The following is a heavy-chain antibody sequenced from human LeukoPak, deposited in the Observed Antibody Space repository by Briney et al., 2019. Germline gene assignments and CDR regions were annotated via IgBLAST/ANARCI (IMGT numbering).Heavy chain of an antibody. D-gene: IGHD6-13*01. CDR1: GGTFISYA. CDR3: ARVGSSQLALGSWSRNSAYYYYGMDV. Sequence: GASVKVSCKASGGTFISYAISWVRQALGQGLEWMGGIIPIFGTANYAQKFQGRVTITADESTSTAYMELSSLRSEDTAVYYCARVGSSQLALGSWSRNSAYYYYGMDVWGQGTTVTVSS. V-gene: IGHV1-69*13. J-gene: IGHJ6*02. CDR2: IIPIFGTA.